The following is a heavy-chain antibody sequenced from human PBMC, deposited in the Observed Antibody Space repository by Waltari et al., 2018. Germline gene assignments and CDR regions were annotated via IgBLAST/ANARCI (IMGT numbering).Heavy chain of an antibody. CDR1: GGSFSSYS. J-gene: IGHJ6*02. D-gene: IGHD2-2*01. Sequence: QVRLVQSGAEVKKPGSSVKVSCKAFGGSFSSYSINWVRQAPGQGLEWMGGIIPVCGKANYAQKFQDRLAITADESTSTAYMELSSLRSEDTAAYYCTTSSYCGTTTCYQYYGMDVWGQGTTVTVSS. CDR2: IIPVCGKA. V-gene: IGHV1-69*01. CDR3: TTSSYCGTTTCYQYYGMDV.